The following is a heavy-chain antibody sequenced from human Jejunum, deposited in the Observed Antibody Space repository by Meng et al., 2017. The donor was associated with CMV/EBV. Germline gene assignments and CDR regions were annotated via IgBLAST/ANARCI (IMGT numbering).Heavy chain of an antibody. CDR3: GMERVN. V-gene: IGHV4-34*01. J-gene: IGHJ4*02. CDR1: GGSLSPYS. D-gene: IGHD1-1*01. Sequence: QVQLQQWGAGLLNSSETLSLTCAVYGGSLSPYSWTWIRQIPGKGLEWIGEISHGGITNYNPSLKSRVTLLIDTSKNQFSLKLSSVTAADTAVYYCGMERVNWGQGILVTVSS. CDR2: ISHGGIT.